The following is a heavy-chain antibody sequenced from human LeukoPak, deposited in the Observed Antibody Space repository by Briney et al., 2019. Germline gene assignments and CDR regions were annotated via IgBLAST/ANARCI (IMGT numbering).Heavy chain of an antibody. Sequence: GGSLRLSCAASGFTFSSYAMSWVRQAPGKGLEWVSAISGSGGSTYYADSVKGRFTISRDNSKNTLYLQMNSLKTEDTAVYYCTSIVGASWGFDYWGQGTLVTVSS. CDR1: GFTFSSYA. J-gene: IGHJ4*02. CDR2: ISGSGGST. CDR3: TSIVGASWGFDY. D-gene: IGHD1-26*01. V-gene: IGHV3-23*01.